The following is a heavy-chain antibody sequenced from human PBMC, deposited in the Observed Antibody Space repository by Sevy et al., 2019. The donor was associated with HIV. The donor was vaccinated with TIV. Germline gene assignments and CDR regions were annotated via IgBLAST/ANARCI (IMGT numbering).Heavy chain of an antibody. Sequence: GGSLRLSCAASGFTFSSYSMNWVRQAPGKGLEWVSSISSSSSYIYYAVSVKGRFTISRDNAKNSLYLQMNSLRAEDTAVYYCARSGGYCSSTSCYGWYNWFDPWGQGTLVTVSS. CDR2: ISSSSSYI. J-gene: IGHJ5*02. CDR3: ARSGGYCSSTSCYGWYNWFDP. CDR1: GFTFSSYS. D-gene: IGHD2-2*01. V-gene: IGHV3-21*01.